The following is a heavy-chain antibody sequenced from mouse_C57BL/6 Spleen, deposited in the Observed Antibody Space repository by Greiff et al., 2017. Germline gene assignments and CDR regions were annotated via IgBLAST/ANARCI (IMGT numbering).Heavy chain of an antibody. D-gene: IGHD1-1*01. CDR3: ARRFDGSSYSYFDV. Sequence: EVMLVESGGGLVQPGGSLKLSCAASGFTFSDYYMYWVRQTPEKRLEWVAYISNGGGSTYYPDTVKGRFTISRDNAKNTLYLQMSRLKSEDTAMYYCARRFDGSSYSYFDVWGTGTTVTVSS. V-gene: IGHV5-12*01. CDR1: GFTFSDYY. J-gene: IGHJ1*03. CDR2: ISNGGGST.